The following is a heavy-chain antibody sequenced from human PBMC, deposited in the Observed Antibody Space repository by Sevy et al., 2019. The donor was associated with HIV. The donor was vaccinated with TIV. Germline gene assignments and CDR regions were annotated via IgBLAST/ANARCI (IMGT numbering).Heavy chain of an antibody. Sequence: GGSLRLSCAASGFTFSKYSMSWVRQPPGKGLEWVSTLSFGCGQINHADSVKGRFTISRDKSKNSLYLQMNSLRAEDTSVYYCARAGCTKPHDYWGQGTLVTVSS. CDR2: LSFGCGQI. CDR1: GFTFSKYS. D-gene: IGHD2-8*01. V-gene: IGHV3-23*01. CDR3: ARAGCTKPHDY. J-gene: IGHJ4*02.